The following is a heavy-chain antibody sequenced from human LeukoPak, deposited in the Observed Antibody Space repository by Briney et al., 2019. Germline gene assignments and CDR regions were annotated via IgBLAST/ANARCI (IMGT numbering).Heavy chain of an antibody. D-gene: IGHD6-19*01. J-gene: IGHJ4*02. CDR2: IYPGDSDT. V-gene: IGHV5-51*01. Sequence: PGESLKISCKGSGYSFTSYWIGWVRQMPGKGLEWMGIIYPGDSDTRYSPSFQGQVTISADKSISTAYLQWSSLKASDTAMYYCARLVGHQRLATYLFDYWGQGTLVTVSS. CDR1: GYSFTSYW. CDR3: ARLVGHQRLATYLFDY.